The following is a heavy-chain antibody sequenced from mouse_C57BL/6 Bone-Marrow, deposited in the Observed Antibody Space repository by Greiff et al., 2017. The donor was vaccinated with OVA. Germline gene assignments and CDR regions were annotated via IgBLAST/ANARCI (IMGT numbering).Heavy chain of an antibody. D-gene: IGHD2-5*01. CDR2: ILPGSGST. V-gene: IGHV1-9*01. CDR1: GYTFTGYW. J-gene: IGHJ1*03. Sequence: VQLQQSGAELMKPGASVKLSCKATGYTFTGYWIEWVKQRPGHGLEWIGEILPGSGSTNYNEKFKGKATFTADTYYNTAYMQLSSLTTEDSAIYYCASKAYYSNYTYFDVWGTGTTVTVSS. CDR3: ASKAYYSNYTYFDV.